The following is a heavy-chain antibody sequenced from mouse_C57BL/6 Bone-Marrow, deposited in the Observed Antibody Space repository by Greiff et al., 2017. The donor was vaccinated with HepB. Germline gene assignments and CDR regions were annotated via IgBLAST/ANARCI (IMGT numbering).Heavy chain of an antibody. J-gene: IGHJ4*01. CDR3: ARFLLGYATDH. CDR2: IDPSDSYT. CDR1: VYTFTSDW. D-gene: IGHD2-1*01. Sequence: QVQLQQPGAELVMPGASVKLSYKTSVYTFTSDWMHGVKHVPGQGLEWIGEIDPSDSYTNYNQKFKGKSTLTVDKSSSTAYMQLSSLTSDDSAGYDCARFLLGYATDHWGQ. V-gene: IGHV1-69*01.